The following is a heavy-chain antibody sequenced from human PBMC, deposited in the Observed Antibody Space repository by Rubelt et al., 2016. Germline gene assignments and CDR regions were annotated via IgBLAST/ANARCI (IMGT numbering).Heavy chain of an antibody. J-gene: IGHJ4*02. V-gene: IGHV4-39*01. CDR3: ARGHYYGSGSWF. CDR2: IYHSGST. CDR1: GGSISSSSYY. D-gene: IGHD3-10*01. Sequence: QLQLQESGPGLVKPSETLSLTCTVSGGSISSSSYYWGWIRQPPGKGLEWIGSIYHSGSTYYNPSLRRRVTISVDTSKNQFSLKLSSVTAADTAVYYCARGHYYGSGSWFWGQGTLVTVSS.